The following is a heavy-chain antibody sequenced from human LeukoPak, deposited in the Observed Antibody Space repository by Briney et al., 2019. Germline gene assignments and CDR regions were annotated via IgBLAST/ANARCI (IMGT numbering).Heavy chain of an antibody. CDR2: ISGSGGST. CDR3: ARDYWWNYDY. V-gene: IGHV3-23*01. Sequence: PGGSLRLSCAASGFTFSSYAMSWVRQAPGKGLEWVSAISGSGGSTYYADSVKGRFTISRDNSKNTIYLQMDSLRAEDTAIYYCARDYWWNYDYRGQGTLVTVSS. D-gene: IGHD1-7*01. J-gene: IGHJ4*02. CDR1: GFTFSSYA.